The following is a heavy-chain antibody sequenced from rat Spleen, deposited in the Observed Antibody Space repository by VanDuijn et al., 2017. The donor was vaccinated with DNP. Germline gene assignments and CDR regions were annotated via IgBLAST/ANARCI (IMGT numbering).Heavy chain of an antibody. CDR2: INSVGST. J-gene: IGHJ2*01. CDR3: ARWRIGPHYFDY. CDR1: GYSITSNY. V-gene: IGHV3-3*01. D-gene: IGHD1-11*01. Sequence: EVQLQESGPGLVKPSQSLSLTCSVTGYSITSNYWGWIRKFPGNKLEWMGYINSVGSTNYNPSLKSRISISRDTSKNQFFLRVNSITNEDTATYYCARWRIGPHYFDYWGQGVMATVSS.